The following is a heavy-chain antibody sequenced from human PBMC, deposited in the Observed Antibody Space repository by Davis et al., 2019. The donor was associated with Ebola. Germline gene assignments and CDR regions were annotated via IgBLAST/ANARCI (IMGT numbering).Heavy chain of an antibody. CDR1: GGSMSPYY. V-gene: IGHV4-59*01. CDR2: IYYSGNT. CDR3: ARGQRGYSF. J-gene: IGHJ4*02. D-gene: IGHD5-18*01. Sequence: MPSETLSLTCTVSGGSMSPYYWSWXXXXXXXXXXXIGYIYYSGNTKFNPSLKGRVTISVDTSKNQFSLNLDSMTAADTAVYYCARGQRGYSFWGRGTLVIVSS.